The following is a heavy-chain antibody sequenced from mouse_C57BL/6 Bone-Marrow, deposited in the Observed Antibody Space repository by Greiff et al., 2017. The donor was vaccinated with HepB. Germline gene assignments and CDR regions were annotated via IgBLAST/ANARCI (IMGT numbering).Heavy chain of an antibody. D-gene: IGHD2-5*01. V-gene: IGHV14-4*01. CDR1: GFNIKDDY. J-gene: IGHJ2*01. CDR3: TTYYSNYLYYFDY. Sequence: VQLQQSGAELVRPGASVKLSCTASGFNIKDDYMHWVKQRPEQGLEWIGWIDPENGATEYASKFQGKATITADTSSNTAYLQLSSLTSEDTAVYYCTTYYSNYLYYFDYWGQGTTLTVSS. CDR2: IDPENGAT.